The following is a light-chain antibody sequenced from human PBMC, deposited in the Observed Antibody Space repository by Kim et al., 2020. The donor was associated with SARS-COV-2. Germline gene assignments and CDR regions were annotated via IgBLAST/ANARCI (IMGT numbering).Light chain of an antibody. CDR3: SSYTTRSTWV. CDR1: SSDVGGYNF. J-gene: IGLJ3*02. V-gene: IGLV2-14*04. CDR2: DVT. Sequence: GQSITFSCTGTSSDVGGYNFVSWYQQYPGKAPKLMIYDVTKRPSGVSNRFSGSKSGNTASLTISGLQAEDEADYYCSSYTTRSTWVFGGGTQLTVL.